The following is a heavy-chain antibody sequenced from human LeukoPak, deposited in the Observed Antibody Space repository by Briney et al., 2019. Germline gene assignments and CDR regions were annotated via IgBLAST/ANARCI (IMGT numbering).Heavy chain of an antibody. CDR1: GFTFSNAW. Sequence: GGSLRLSCAASGFTFSNAWMSWVRQAPGKGLEWVGRIKSETDGGTTDYAAPVKGRFTISRDDSKNTLYLQMNSLKTEDTAVYYCTTSAYSSSWYRGGKFDYWGQGTLVTVSS. V-gene: IGHV3-15*01. D-gene: IGHD6-13*01. J-gene: IGHJ4*02. CDR3: TTSAYSSSWYRGGKFDY. CDR2: IKSETDGGTT.